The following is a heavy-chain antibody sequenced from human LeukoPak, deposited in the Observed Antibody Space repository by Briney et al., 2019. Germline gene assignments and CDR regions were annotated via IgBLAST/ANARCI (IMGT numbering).Heavy chain of an antibody. CDR1: GFTFSSYS. Sequence: GGSLRLSRAASGFTFSSYSMNWVRQAPGKGLEWVSYISSSSSTIYYADSVKGRFTISRDNAKNSLYLQMNSLRAEDTAVYYCARGGNWNYATGHSDNWFDPWGQGTLVTVSS. CDR2: ISSSSSTI. J-gene: IGHJ5*02. D-gene: IGHD1-7*01. V-gene: IGHV3-48*01. CDR3: ARGGNWNYATGHSDNWFDP.